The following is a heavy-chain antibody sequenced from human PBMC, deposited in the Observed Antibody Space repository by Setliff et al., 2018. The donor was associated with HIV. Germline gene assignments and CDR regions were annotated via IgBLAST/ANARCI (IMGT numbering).Heavy chain of an antibody. J-gene: IGHJ4*02. CDR1: GFTFSTYW. Sequence: RLSCEVSGFTFSTYWMTWVRQAPGKGLEWVANINQDGSEKYYVDSVKGRFTVSRDNAKNSLYLQLISLRAEDTAVYYCARDSYSTSWYVSNYWGQGTVVTVSS. D-gene: IGHD6-13*01. V-gene: IGHV3-7*03. CDR3: ARDSYSTSWYVSNY. CDR2: INQDGSEK.